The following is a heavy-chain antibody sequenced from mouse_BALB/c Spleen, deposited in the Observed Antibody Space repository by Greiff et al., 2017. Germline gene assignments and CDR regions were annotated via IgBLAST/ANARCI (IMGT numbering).Heavy chain of an antibody. D-gene: IGHD1-1*01. CDR3: TRSIYYYGSSYAY. CDR1: GYTFTSYY. J-gene: IGHJ3*01. Sequence: QVQLQQPGSELVRPGASVKLSCKASGYTFTSYYMYWVKQRPGQGLEWIGEINPSNGGTNFNEKFKSKATLTVDKSSSTAYMQLSSLTSEDSAVYYCTRSIYYYGSSYAYWGQGTLVTVSA. CDR2: INPSNGGT. V-gene: IGHV1S81*02.